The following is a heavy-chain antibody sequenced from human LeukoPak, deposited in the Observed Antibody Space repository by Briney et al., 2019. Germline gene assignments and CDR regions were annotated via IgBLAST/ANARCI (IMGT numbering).Heavy chain of an antibody. J-gene: IGHJ6*02. CDR3: ARRRYSSSWYQDV. D-gene: IGHD6-13*01. CDR2: IKQDGSEK. V-gene: IGHV3-7*01. Sequence: PGGSLRPSCAASGFTFSSYWMSWVRQAPGKGLEWVANIKQDGSEKYYVDSVKGRFTISRDNAKNSLYLQMNSLRAEDTAVYYCARRRYSSSWYQDVWGQGTTVTVSS. CDR1: GFTFSSYW.